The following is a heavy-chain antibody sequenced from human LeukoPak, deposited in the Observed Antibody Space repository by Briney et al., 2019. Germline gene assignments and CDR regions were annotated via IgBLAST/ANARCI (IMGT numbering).Heavy chain of an antibody. V-gene: IGHV1-24*01. J-gene: IGHJ4*02. CDR2: FDPEDRET. Sequence: GASVKVSCKASGGTFSSYGISWVRQAPGKGLEWMGGFDPEDRETFYAHKFQGRVTMTEDTSTDTAYMELSSLRSEDTAVYYCATRNPHYGDYYIDYWGPGTLVTVSS. CDR3: ATRNPHYGDYYIDY. D-gene: IGHD4-17*01. CDR1: GGTFSSYG.